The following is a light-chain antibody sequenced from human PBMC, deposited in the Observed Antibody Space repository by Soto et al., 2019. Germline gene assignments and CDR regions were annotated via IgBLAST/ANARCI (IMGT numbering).Light chain of an antibody. CDR2: LAS. CDR1: QSINRF. J-gene: IGKJ2*01. CDR3: QQSYSAPYT. Sequence: DIQMTQSPSSLSASVGDRVTITCRASQSINRFLNWYQQKPGTAPKLLIYLASSFQSGVPSRFSGSGSGTDFTLTVSSLQPEDFATYYCQQSYSAPYTFGQGTKQEIQ. V-gene: IGKV1-39*01.